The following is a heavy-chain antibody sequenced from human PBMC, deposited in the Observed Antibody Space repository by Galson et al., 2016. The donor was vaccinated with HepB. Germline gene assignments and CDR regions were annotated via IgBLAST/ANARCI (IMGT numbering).Heavy chain of an antibody. V-gene: IGHV1-18*04. CDR1: GYRFFTYG. CDR3: ARDGQFRFDY. J-gene: IGHJ4*02. D-gene: IGHD3/OR15-3a*01. Sequence: SVKVSCKASGYRFFTYGISWVRQAPGQGLEWLGGISANSGNTIYAQKFQDRVTMTRDTSASTVYMDLRSLRSDDTAVYYCARDGQFRFDYWGQGTLVTVPS. CDR2: ISANSGNT.